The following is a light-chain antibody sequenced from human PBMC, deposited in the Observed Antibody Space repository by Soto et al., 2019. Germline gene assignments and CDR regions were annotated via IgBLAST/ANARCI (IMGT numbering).Light chain of an antibody. V-gene: IGLV2-23*02. CDR1: SSDVGSYNL. CDR3: CSYAGSSTFFYV. CDR2: EVS. Sequence: QSALTQPASVSGSPGQSITISCTGTSSDVGSYNLVSWYQQHSGKAPKLMIYEVSKRPSGVSNRFSGSKSGNTASLTISGLQAEDEADYYCCSYAGSSTFFYVFGTGTKVTVL. J-gene: IGLJ1*01.